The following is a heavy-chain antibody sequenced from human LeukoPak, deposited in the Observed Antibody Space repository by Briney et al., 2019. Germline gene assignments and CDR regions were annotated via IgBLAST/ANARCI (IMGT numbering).Heavy chain of an antibody. CDR2: ISYRGKT. D-gene: IGHD2-21*01. J-gene: IGHJ4*02. V-gene: IGHV4-59*01. Sequence: SETLSLTCTVSGCSISGYYLAWIRQPPGGGLEYIGHISYRGKTDYNPSLKCRVTISVDTSKYQFCLWLSSVTAADAAVYYCARWYCGSDCYFLDSWGQGTLVTVSS. CDR3: ARWYCGSDCYFLDS. CDR1: GCSISGYY.